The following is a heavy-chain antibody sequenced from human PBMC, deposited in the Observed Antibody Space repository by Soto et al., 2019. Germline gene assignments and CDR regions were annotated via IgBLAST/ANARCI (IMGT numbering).Heavy chain of an antibody. Sequence: QITLKESGPTLVKPTQTRTLTCTFSGFSLSSSGVGVGWIRQPPGKALEWLALIYSDDDKRYSPSLKSRLTSAKHTSKNRVVLIMSNMDHVDTATYYFAHADVAQLGFDSWGQGTLVTVSS. CDR1: GFSLSSSGVG. D-gene: IGHD1-1*01. CDR2: IYSDDDK. V-gene: IGHV2-5*02. CDR3: AHADVAQLGFDS. J-gene: IGHJ4*02.